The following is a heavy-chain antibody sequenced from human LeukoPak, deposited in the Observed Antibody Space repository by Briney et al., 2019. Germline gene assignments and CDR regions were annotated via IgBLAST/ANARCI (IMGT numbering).Heavy chain of an antibody. Sequence: YWGWIRQAPGKGLEWVSYISTGDNTIYYTDSVKGRFTISRDNAKNSLYLQMNSLRAEDTALYYCARVRGYNAQPYYFYYWGQGTLVTVSS. CDR3: ARVRGYNAQPYYFYY. J-gene: IGHJ4*02. CDR2: ISTGDNTI. D-gene: IGHD5-24*01. V-gene: IGHV3-11*01. CDR1: Y.